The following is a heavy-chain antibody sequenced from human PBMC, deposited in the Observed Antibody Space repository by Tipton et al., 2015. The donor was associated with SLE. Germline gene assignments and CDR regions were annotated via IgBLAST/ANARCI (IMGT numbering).Heavy chain of an antibody. CDR2: IKQDGSEK. CDR1: GFTFSSYW. CDR3: ASHLRWGGDRDDAFDI. J-gene: IGHJ3*02. Sequence: SLRLSCAASGFTFSSYWMSWVRQAPGKGLERVANIKQDGSEKYCVDSVKGRFTISRDNAKNSLYLQMNSLRAEDTAVYYCASHLRWGGDRDDAFDIWGQGTMVTVSS. V-gene: IGHV3-7*01. D-gene: IGHD2-21*01.